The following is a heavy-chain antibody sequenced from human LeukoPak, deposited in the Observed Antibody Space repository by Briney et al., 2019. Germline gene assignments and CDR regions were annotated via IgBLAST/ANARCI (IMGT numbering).Heavy chain of an antibody. J-gene: IGHJ2*01. CDR2: ISWNSGSI. D-gene: IGHD1-26*01. Sequence: GGSLRLSCAASGFTFDDYAMHWVRQAPGKGLEWVSGISWNSGSIGYADSVEGRFTISRDNAKNSLYLQMNSLRDEDTAVYYCARDWTEWELPAYWYFDLWGRGTLVTVSS. CDR1: GFTFDDYA. V-gene: IGHV3-9*01. CDR3: ARDWTEWELPAYWYFDL.